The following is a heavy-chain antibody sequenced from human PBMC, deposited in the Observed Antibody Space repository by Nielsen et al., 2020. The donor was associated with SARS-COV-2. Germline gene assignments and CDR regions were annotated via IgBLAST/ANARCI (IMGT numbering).Heavy chain of an antibody. J-gene: IGHJ3*02. V-gene: IGHV3-21*01. CDR2: ISSSSSYI. Sequence: WIRQPPGKGLEWVSSISSSSSYIYYADSVKGRFTISRDNAKNSLYLQMNSLRAEDTAVYYCARDSAELGGDAFDIWGQGTMGTVSS. D-gene: IGHD3-16*01. CDR3: ARDSAELGGDAFDI.